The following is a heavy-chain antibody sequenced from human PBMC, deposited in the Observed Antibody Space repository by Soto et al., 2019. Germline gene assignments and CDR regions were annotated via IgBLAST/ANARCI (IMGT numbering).Heavy chain of an antibody. Sequence: EVQLVESGGGLVQPGGSLRLSCAASGFTFSSYWMSWVRQAPGKGLEWEANIKQDGSEKYYVDSVKGRFTISRDNAKNSLYLQMNSLRAEDTAVYYCAGGWGAVAAIDYWGQGTLVTVSS. V-gene: IGHV3-7*01. CDR3: AGGWGAVAAIDY. J-gene: IGHJ4*02. CDR2: IKQDGSEK. CDR1: GFTFSSYW. D-gene: IGHD6-19*01.